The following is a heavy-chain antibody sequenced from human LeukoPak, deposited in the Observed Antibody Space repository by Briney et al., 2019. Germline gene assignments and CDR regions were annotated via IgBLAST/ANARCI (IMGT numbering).Heavy chain of an antibody. V-gene: IGHV3-21*01. J-gene: IGHJ4*02. CDR2: ISSSSSYI. D-gene: IGHD3-9*01. CDR1: GFTFSSYS. Sequence: GGSLRLSCAASGFTFSSYSMNWVRQAPGKGLEWVSSISSSSSYIYYADSVKGRFTISRDNAKNSLYLQMNSLRAEDTAVYYCARDILTGYYKGVIDYWGQGTLVTVSS. CDR3: ARDILTGYYKGVIDY.